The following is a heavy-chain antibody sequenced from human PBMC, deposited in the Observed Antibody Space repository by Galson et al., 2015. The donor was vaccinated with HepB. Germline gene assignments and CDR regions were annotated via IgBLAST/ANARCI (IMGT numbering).Heavy chain of an antibody. CDR3: ARALPGYSSGWYWDFDY. D-gene: IGHD6-19*01. Sequence: SVKVSCKASGYTFTSYGISWVRQAPGQGLEWMGWISAYNGNTNYAQKLQGRVTMTTDTSTSTAYMELRSLGSDDTAVYYCARALPGYSSGWYWDFDYWGQGTLVTVSS. V-gene: IGHV1-18*04. CDR2: ISAYNGNT. CDR1: GYTFTSYG. J-gene: IGHJ4*02.